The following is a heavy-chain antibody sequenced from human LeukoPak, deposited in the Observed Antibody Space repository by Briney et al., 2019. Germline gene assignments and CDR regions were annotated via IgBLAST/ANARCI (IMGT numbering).Heavy chain of an antibody. V-gene: IGHV4-61*02. Sequence: SETLSLTCTVSGGSISSGSYYWSWIRQPAGKGLEWIGRIYTSGSTNYNPSLKSRVTISVDTSKNQFSLKLSSVTAADTAVYYCASQSEYSGYESLFWGQGTLVTVSS. J-gene: IGHJ4*02. CDR1: GGSISSGSYY. D-gene: IGHD5-12*01. CDR3: ASQSEYSGYESLF. CDR2: IYTSGST.